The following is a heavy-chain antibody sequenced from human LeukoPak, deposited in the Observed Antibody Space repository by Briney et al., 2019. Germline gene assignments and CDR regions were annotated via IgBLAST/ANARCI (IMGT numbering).Heavy chain of an antibody. D-gene: IGHD3-10*01. V-gene: IGHV4-59*01. CDR2: IYYTGST. CDR1: GGSISTYY. CDR3: ARGSVRGEFDP. Sequence: PSETLSLTCTLSGGSISTYYWSWVRQPPGKGLEWIGYIYYTGSTDYNPSLKRRGTMSVDTSKNQFSLKLSSVTAADTAVYSCARGSVRGEFDPWGQGTLVTVSS. J-gene: IGHJ5*02.